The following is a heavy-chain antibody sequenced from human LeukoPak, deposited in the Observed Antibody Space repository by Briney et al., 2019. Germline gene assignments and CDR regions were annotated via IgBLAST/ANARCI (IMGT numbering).Heavy chain of an antibody. CDR2: IFPSGGEI. J-gene: IGHJ4*02. V-gene: IGHV3-23*01. Sequence: SGGSLRLSCAASGFTFSTFAMIWVRQPPGKGLEWVSSIFPSGGEIHYADSVRGRFTISRDNSKGTLSLQMNSLRVEDTAIYYCAKVTYGSGTYGAFDSWGQGTLVTVSS. CDR3: AKVTYGSGTYGAFDS. D-gene: IGHD3-10*01. CDR1: GFTFSTFA.